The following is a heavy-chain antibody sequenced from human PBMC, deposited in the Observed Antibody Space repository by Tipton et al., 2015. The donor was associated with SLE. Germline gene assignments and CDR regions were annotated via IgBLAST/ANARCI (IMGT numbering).Heavy chain of an antibody. J-gene: IGHJ4*02. CDR1: GSNNYG. D-gene: IGHD6-19*01. Sequence: SLRLSCVASGSNNYGMHWVRQAPGKGLEWVAVISYDGSYRSYADSVKGRFTISRDNSKNMLYLEMNGLRPEDTAVYYCAKECWLVQFGTCIDDWGQGTLVTVSS. CDR3: AKECWLVQFGTCIDD. CDR2: ISYDGSYR. V-gene: IGHV3-30*18.